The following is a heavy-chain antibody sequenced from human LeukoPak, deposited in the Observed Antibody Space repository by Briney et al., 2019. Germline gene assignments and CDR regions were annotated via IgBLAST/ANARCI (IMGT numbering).Heavy chain of an antibody. Sequence: ASVKVSCKASGYTFTGYYMHWVRQAPGQGLEWMGWINPNSGGTNYAQKFQGRVTMTRDTSISTAYMELSRLRSDDTAVYYCARDEWELLSAFDYWGPGNPGHRLL. V-gene: IGHV1-2*02. J-gene: IGHJ4*02. D-gene: IGHD1-26*01. CDR2: INPNSGGT. CDR1: GYTFTGYY. CDR3: ARDEWELLSAFDY.